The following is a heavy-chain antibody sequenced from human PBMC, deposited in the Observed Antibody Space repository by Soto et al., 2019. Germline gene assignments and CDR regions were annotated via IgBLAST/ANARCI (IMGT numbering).Heavy chain of an antibody. J-gene: IGHJ4*02. D-gene: IGHD3-22*01. CDR3: ASPADSSGYYSDY. CDR2: IYPGDSDT. V-gene: IGHV5-51*01. CDR1: GYSFTSYW. Sequence: PGESLKISCKGSGYSFTSYWIGWVRQMPGKGLEWMGIIYPGDSDTRYSPSFQGHVTISADKSISTAYLQWSSLKPSDTAMYYCASPADSSGYYSDYWGQGTLVTVSS.